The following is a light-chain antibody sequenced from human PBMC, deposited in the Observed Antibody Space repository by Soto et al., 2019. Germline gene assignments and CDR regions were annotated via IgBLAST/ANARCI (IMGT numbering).Light chain of an antibody. Sequence: EIVLTQSPATLSLSPGERATLSCRASQSVSSYLAWYQQKPGQAPRLLIYDASNRATGIPARLSGSGSGTDFTLTMSSLEPEDFAVYYCQQRSNWPLSFGGGTKVEIK. CDR3: QQRSNWPLS. CDR2: DAS. CDR1: QSVSSY. V-gene: IGKV3-11*01. J-gene: IGKJ4*01.